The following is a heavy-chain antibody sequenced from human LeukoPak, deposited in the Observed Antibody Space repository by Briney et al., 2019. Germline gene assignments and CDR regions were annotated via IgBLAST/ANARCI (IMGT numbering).Heavy chain of an antibody. J-gene: IGHJ4*02. CDR2: IHTNGYT. V-gene: IGHV4-4*07. CDR1: GEPLGTFY. CDR3: ARAHSGLYLDS. Sequence: TSETLSLTCTVSGEPLGTFYWSWIRQPAGQGLEYIGRIHTNGYTNYKPSLNSRVTMSVDSSKNQFSLTLRSVTATDRAIYYCARAHSGLYLDSWGQGTLVTVSS. D-gene: IGHD2-15*01.